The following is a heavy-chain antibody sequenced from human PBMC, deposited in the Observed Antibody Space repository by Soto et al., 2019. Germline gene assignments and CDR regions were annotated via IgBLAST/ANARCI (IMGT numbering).Heavy chain of an antibody. V-gene: IGHV3-15*01. CDR1: GFTFINAW. J-gene: IGHJ3*02. CDR3: TTDPGSSWSLYAFDI. D-gene: IGHD6-13*01. Sequence: GGSLRLSCAASGFTFINAWMSWVRPAPGKGLEWVGRIKSKTDCGTTDYAAPVKGRFTISRDDSKNTLYLQMNSLKTEDTAVYYCTTDPGSSWSLYAFDIWGQGTMVTVSS. CDR2: IKSKTDCGTT.